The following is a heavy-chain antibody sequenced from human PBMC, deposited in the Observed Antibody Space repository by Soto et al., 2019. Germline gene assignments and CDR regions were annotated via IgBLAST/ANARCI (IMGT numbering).Heavy chain of an antibody. V-gene: IGHV4-4*07. J-gene: IGHJ6*02. Sequence: SETLSLTCTVSGGSISGYYWSWIRQPAGKGLEWIGRIYTSGSTSYDPSLKSRVAMSVDTSKNQFSLKLSSVTAADTAVYYCARSGVGATPPMWDYYYGMDVWGQGTTVTVSS. CDR3: ARSGVGATPPMWDYYYGMDV. CDR1: GGSISGYY. D-gene: IGHD1-26*01. CDR2: IYTSGST.